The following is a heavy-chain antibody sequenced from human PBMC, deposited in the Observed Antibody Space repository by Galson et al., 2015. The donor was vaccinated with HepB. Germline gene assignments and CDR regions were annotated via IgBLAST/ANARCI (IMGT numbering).Heavy chain of an antibody. V-gene: IGHV3-23*01. CDR1: GFTFRSYA. D-gene: IGHD3-3*01. CDR3: AKANDFWSGYYDY. CDR2: ISGTGTST. J-gene: IGHJ4*02. Sequence: SLRLSCAASGFTFRSYAMSWVRQAPGKGLEWVSGISGTGTSTYYTDSVKGRFTIYRDHSKSTLYLHLNILRDEDTAVYYCAKANDFWSGYYDYWGQGTLVTVSS.